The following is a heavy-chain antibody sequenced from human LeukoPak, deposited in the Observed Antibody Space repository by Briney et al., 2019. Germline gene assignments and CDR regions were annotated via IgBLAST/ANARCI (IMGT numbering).Heavy chain of an antibody. D-gene: IGHD4-17*01. CDR1: GGSISSYY. V-gene: IGHV4-59*01. J-gene: IGHJ4*02. Sequence: SETLALTCTVSGGSISSYYWSLIRQPPGKGLVWLGYIYYSGSTNYNPSLKSRVTISVDTFKNHFSLKLSSVTAADTSVYDCARGDHFGEGFDYWGQGPLVTVSS. CDR3: ARGDHFGEGFDY. CDR2: IYYSGST.